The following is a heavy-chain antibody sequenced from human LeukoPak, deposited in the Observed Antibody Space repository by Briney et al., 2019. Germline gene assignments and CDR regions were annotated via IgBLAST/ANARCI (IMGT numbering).Heavy chain of an antibody. CDR3: AKDIAAAGTDYFDY. Sequence: PGRSLRLSCAASGFTFDDYAMHWVRHAPGKGLEWVSGISWNSGSIGYADSVKGRFTISRDNAKNSLYLQMNSLRAEDMALYYCAKDIAAAGTDYFDYWGQGTLITVSS. V-gene: IGHV3-9*03. CDR1: GFTFDDYA. D-gene: IGHD6-13*01. CDR2: ISWNSGSI. J-gene: IGHJ4*02.